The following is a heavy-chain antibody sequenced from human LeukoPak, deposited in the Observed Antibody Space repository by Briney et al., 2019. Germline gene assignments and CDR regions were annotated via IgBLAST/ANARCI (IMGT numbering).Heavy chain of an antibody. Sequence: SETLSLTCTVSGGSISGYYWSWIRQPPGKGLEWIGYIFYSGSTYYNPSLKSRVTISVDTSKNQFSLKLSSVTAADTAVYYCARDVDSGYDCYFDYWGQGTLVTVSS. CDR2: IFYSGST. V-gene: IGHV4-59*12. J-gene: IGHJ4*02. CDR1: GGSISGYY. CDR3: ARDVDSGYDCYFDY. D-gene: IGHD5-12*01.